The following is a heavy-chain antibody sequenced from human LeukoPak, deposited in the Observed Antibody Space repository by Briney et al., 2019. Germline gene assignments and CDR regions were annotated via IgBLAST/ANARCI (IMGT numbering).Heavy chain of an antibody. J-gene: IGHJ4*02. CDR3: AKSPLSGGGDY. Sequence: ADSVKGRFTISRDNSKNTLYLQMNSLRAEDTAIYYCAKSPLSGGGDYWGQGTLVTVSS. V-gene: IGHV3-23*01. D-gene: IGHD2-15*01.